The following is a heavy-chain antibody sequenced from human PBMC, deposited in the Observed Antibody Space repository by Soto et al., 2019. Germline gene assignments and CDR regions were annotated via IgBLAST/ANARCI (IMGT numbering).Heavy chain of an antibody. CDR1: GFTFNTYS. CDR2: IRSGGDTA. CDR3: ATKLSRNNPFDY. J-gene: IGHJ4*02. V-gene: IGHV3-23*01. Sequence: GGSLRLSCAASGFTFNTYSMNWVRQAPGKGLEWVSVIRSGGDTAYYAESVKGRFTISRDNSKNTLYLQMENLRAEDTAIYYCATKLSRNNPFDYWGQGSLVTVSS.